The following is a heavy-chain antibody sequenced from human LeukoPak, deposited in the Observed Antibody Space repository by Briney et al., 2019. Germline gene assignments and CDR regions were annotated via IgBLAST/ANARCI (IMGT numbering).Heavy chain of an antibody. Sequence: PGGSLRLSCLVSGLTVNDNYMSWLRQAPGKGLQWVSVMFPDGRTFYGDSVRGRFTISRDLARNTLLLQMHSLRADDTAVHYCARTNPVYGDYAYWGQGTLVTVSS. D-gene: IGHD4-17*01. CDR3: ARTNPVYGDYAY. J-gene: IGHJ4*02. V-gene: IGHV3-53*01. CDR1: GLTVNDNY. CDR2: MFPDGRT.